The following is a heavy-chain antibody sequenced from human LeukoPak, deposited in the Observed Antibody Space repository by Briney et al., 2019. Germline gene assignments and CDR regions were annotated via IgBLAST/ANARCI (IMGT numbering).Heavy chain of an antibody. Sequence: GGSLRLSCAASGFTFDDYAMHWVRQAPGKGLEWVSGISWNSGSIGYADSVKGRFTISRDNAKNSLYLQMNSLRAEDTAVYYCARDGTVEMAYFDYWGQGTLVTVSS. J-gene: IGHJ4*02. V-gene: IGHV3-9*01. CDR1: GFTFDDYA. CDR3: ARDGTVEMAYFDY. D-gene: IGHD5-24*01. CDR2: ISWNSGSI.